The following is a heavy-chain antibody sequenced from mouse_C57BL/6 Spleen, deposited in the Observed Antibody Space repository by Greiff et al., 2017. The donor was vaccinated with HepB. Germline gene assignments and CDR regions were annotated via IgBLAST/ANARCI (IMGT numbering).Heavy chain of an antibody. J-gene: IGHJ4*01. Sequence: QVQLKESGPGLVQPSQSLSITCTVSGFSLTSYGVHWVRQSPGKGLEWLGVIWSGGSTDYNAAFISRLSISKDNSKSQVFFKMNSLQADDTARYYCARNGNYAMDYWGQGTSVTVSS. V-gene: IGHV2-2*01. CDR3: ARNGNYAMDY. D-gene: IGHD1-1*01. CDR1: GFSLTSYG. CDR2: IWSGGST.